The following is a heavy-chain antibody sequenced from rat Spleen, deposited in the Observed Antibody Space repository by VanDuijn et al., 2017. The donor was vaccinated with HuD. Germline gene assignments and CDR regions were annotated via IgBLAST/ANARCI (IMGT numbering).Heavy chain of an antibody. J-gene: IGHJ3*01. CDR1: GYSITNNY. D-gene: IGHD1-12*02. V-gene: IGHV3-1*01. Sequence: EVQLQESGPGLVKPSQSLSLTCSVTGYSITNNYWGWIRKFPGNEMEWIGHISYSGSSNYRPSLKSRISFSRDTSKNQFFLQVNSVTAEDTATYYCARGYYDGTQGFAYWGQGTLVTVSS. CDR3: ARGYYDGTQGFAY. CDR2: ISYSGSS.